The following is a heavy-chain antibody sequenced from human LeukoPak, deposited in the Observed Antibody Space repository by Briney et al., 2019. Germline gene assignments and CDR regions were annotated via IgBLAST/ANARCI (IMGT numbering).Heavy chain of an antibody. D-gene: IGHD1-26*01. CDR3: ARDPYSGNYGPYYYYYMDV. Sequence: WGSLRLSCAASGFTFSSYWMSWVRQAPGKGLEWVANIKKDGSEKYYVDSVKGRFTISRDNAKTSLYLQMISLRAEDTAVYYCARDPYSGNYGPYYYYYMDVWGKGTTVTISS. V-gene: IGHV3-7*01. CDR1: GFTFSSYW. CDR2: IKKDGSEK. J-gene: IGHJ6*03.